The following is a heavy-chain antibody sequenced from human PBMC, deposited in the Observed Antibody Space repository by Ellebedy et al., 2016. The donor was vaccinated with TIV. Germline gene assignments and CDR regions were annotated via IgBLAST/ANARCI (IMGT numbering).Heavy chain of an antibody. CDR3: ASTIPAKQTLIGANYYYYYGMDV. Sequence: SVKVSXXASGGTFSSYAISWVRQAPGQGLEWMGGIIPIFGTANYAQKFQGRVTITADKSTSTAYMELSSLRSEDTAVYYCASTIPAKQTLIGANYYYYYGMDVWGQGTTVTVSS. V-gene: IGHV1-69*06. D-gene: IGHD2-2*01. CDR2: IIPIFGTA. J-gene: IGHJ6*02. CDR1: GGTFSSYA.